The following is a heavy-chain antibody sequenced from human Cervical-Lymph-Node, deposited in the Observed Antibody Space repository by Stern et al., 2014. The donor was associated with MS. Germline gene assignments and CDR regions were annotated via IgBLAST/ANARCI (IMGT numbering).Heavy chain of an antibody. V-gene: IGHV3-23*04. CDR1: GFTFNTYG. D-gene: IGHD3-3*01. J-gene: IGHJ5*02. CDR2: ISDIGDRT. CDR3: VRDPPLDARFLGLDP. Sequence: EVQLVESGGGLVPPGGSLRLSCTVSGFTFNTYGMSWVRQAPGMGLEWISAISDIGDRTDYADSVQGRFTISRDNSKNTLYLQMNSLSAEDTAVYYCVRDPPLDARFLGLDPWGQGTLVTVSS.